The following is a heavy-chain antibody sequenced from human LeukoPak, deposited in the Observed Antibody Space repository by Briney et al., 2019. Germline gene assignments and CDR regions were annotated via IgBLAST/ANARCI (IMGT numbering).Heavy chain of an antibody. Sequence: SVKVSCKASGGTFSSYAISWVRQAPGQGLEWMGGIIPIFGTANYAQKFQGRVTITADKSTSTAYMEPSSLRSEDTAVYYCAFSRQQLVMFDPWGQGTLVTVSS. D-gene: IGHD6-13*01. CDR2: IIPIFGTA. J-gene: IGHJ5*02. CDR3: AFSRQQLVMFDP. V-gene: IGHV1-69*06. CDR1: GGTFSSYA.